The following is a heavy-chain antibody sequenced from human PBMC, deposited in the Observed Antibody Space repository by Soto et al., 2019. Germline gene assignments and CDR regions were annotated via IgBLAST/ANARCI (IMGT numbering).Heavy chain of an antibody. D-gene: IGHD6-19*01. CDR2: IYYSGTT. CDR1: GGSINSGGYY. V-gene: IGHV4-31*03. Sequence: SETLSLTCTISGGSINSGGYYWTWIRQHPGKGLEWIGHIYYSGTTYYNPSLKSRVTISLDTSKNQFSLNLNSVTAADTAVYYCARDLGIAVAPRGAFDIWGQGTMVTVSS. CDR3: ARDLGIAVAPRGAFDI. J-gene: IGHJ3*02.